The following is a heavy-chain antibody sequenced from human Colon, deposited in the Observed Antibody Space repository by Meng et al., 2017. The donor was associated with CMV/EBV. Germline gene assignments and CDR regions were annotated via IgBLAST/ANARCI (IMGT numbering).Heavy chain of an antibody. CDR3: ARAPPIYFVDY. J-gene: IGHJ4*02. CDR1: GYTFKNHA. V-gene: IGHV3-30*04. D-gene: IGHD2/OR15-2a*01. Sequence: GESLKISCAGSGYTFKNHAMSWVRQAPGKGLEWVALISFDGSNKYYADSVKGRFTISRDNSKNTLYLQMNSLRTEDTAVYYCARAPPIYFVDYWGQGTLVTVSS. CDR2: ISFDGSNK.